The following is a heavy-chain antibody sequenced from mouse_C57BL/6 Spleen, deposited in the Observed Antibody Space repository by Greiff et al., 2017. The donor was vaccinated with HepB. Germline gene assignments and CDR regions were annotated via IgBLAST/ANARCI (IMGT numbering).Heavy chain of an antibody. CDR2: INPGSGGT. CDR1: GYAFNNYL. CDR3: VIELGDYYGSSSFDY. Sequence: QVQLQQSGPELVRPGTSVKVSCKASGYAFNNYLIEWVKQRPGQGLEWIGVINPGSGGTNYNEKFKGKATLTADKSSSTAYMQLSSLKSKVSAVYYGVIELGDYYGSSSFDYWGQGTTRTGTS. J-gene: IGHJ2*01. D-gene: IGHD1-1*01. V-gene: IGHV1-54*01.